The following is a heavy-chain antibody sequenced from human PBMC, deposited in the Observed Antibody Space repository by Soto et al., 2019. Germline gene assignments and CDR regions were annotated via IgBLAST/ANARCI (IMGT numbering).Heavy chain of an antibody. V-gene: IGHV1-46*03. CDR2: INPSGGST. CDR3: ARAPVYDIVTGCKLGFP. Sequence: ASVKVSCKASGYTFTSYYMHWVRQAPGQGLEWMGIINPSGGSTSYAQKFQGRVTMTRDTSTSTVYMELSSLRSGDTAVYYCARAPVYDIVTGCKLGFPWGQGTVIAVCS. J-gene: IGHJ5*02. D-gene: IGHD3-9*01. CDR1: GYTFTSYY.